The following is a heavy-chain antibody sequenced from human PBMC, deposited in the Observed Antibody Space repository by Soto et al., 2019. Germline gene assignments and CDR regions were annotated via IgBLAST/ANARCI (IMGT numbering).Heavy chain of an antibody. CDR1: GFTFGNFA. J-gene: IGHJ6*02. Sequence: GGSLRLSCATSGFTFGNFAMSWVRQAPGRGLGWVSGMSSASSTTYYGDSEKGRFTISRDTSKNTLYMQMNSLRAEDTAVYYCAKPTIFGVVIGDVWGQGTTVTVSS. V-gene: IGHV3-23*01. D-gene: IGHD3-3*01. CDR3: AKPTIFGVVIGDV. CDR2: MSSASSTT.